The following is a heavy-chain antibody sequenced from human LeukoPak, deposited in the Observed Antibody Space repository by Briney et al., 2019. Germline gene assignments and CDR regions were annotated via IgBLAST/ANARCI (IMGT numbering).Heavy chain of an antibody. J-gene: IGHJ4*02. CDR1: GYTFTSYA. D-gene: IGHD1-26*01. Sequence: ASVKFSCKASGYTFTSYAMHWVRQAPGQRLEWMGWINAGNGNTKYSQKFQGRVTITRDTSASTAYMELSSLRSEDTAVYYCARGTIVGATLGYWGQGTLVTVSS. V-gene: IGHV1-3*01. CDR3: ARGTIVGATLGY. CDR2: INAGNGNT.